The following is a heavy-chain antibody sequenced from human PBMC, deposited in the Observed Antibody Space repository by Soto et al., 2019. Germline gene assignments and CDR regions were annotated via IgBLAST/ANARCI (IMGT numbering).Heavy chain of an antibody. V-gene: IGHV4-59*08. CDR1: GGSISSYY. CDR2: IYYSGST. Sequence: QVQLQESGPGLVKPSETLSLTCTVSGGSISSYYWSWIRQPPGKGLEWIGYIYYSGSTDYNPSLXSXVXISXDTSKNQFSLKLSSVTAADTAVYYCARRYGDCFDYWGQGTLVTVSS. CDR3: ARRYGDCFDY. J-gene: IGHJ4*02. D-gene: IGHD4-17*01.